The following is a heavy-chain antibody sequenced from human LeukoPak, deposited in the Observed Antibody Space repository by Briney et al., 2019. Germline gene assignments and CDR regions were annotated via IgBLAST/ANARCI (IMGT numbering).Heavy chain of an antibody. D-gene: IGHD3-22*01. CDR1: GGSISSGDYY. Sequence: SQTLSLTCTFAGGSISSGDYYWSWIRQPPGKGLEWIGYIYYSGSTYYNPSLKSRVTISVDTSKNQFSLKLSSVTAADTAVYYCARVLYYYDSSSLNWFDPWGQGTLVTVSS. CDR3: ARVLYYYDSSSLNWFDP. J-gene: IGHJ5*02. CDR2: IYYSGST. V-gene: IGHV4-30-4*08.